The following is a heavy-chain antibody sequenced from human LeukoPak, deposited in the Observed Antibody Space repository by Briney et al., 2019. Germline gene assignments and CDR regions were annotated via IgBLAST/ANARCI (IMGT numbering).Heavy chain of an antibody. D-gene: IGHD6-13*01. CDR2: MYNCGST. CDR1: GYSFSSDYF. CDR3: ARMACSSCFGGGFKNWFDP. V-gene: IGHV4-38-2*01. Sequence: SVTLSLTCAASGYSFSSDYFWGLSRPPPGKGVGWVGSMYNCGSTYYNPTLKSRVTISVDKSKNQFSLKLSSVTAADTAVYYCARMACSSCFGGGFKNWFDPWGQGTLVTVSS. J-gene: IGHJ5*02.